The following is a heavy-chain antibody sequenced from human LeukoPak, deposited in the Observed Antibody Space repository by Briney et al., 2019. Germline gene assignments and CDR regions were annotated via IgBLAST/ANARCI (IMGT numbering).Heavy chain of an antibody. CDR1: GFTFSSYG. V-gene: IGHV3-30*18. CDR2: ISYDGSNK. J-gene: IGHJ4*02. D-gene: IGHD5-18*01. CDR3: AKSYSYED. Sequence: GRSLRLSCAASGFTFSSYGMHWVRQAPGKGLEWVAVISYDGSNKYYADSVKGRITISRDNSKNTLYLQMNSLRAEDTAVYYCAKSYSYEDWGQGTLVTVSS.